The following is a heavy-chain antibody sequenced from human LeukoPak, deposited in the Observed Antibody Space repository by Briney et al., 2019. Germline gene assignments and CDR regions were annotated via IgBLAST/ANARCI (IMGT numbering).Heavy chain of an antibody. J-gene: IGHJ4*02. CDR3: ARDVLSSRYDSSGMGSFDY. CDR1: GGTFSSYA. D-gene: IGHD3-22*01. V-gene: IGHV1-69*04. CDR2: IIPIFGIA. Sequence: SVKVSCKASGGTFSSYAISWARQAPGQGLELMGRIIPIFGIANYAQKFQGRVTITADKSTSTAYMELSSLRSEDTAVYYCARDVLSSRYDSSGMGSFDYWGQGTLVTVSS.